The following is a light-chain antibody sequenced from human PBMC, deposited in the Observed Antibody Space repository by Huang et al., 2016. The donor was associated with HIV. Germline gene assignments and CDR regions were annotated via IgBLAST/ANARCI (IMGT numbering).Light chain of an antibody. CDR3: QQRKNWPQT. V-gene: IGKV3-11*01. Sequence: ELVLTQSPATLSLSPGERATLSCGASQSVSRYLAWYQQKPGQSPRVLIYGASNRATGIPARFSGSGSGTDFTLTISSLEPEDFAVYYCQQRKNWPQTFGQGTKVEIK. CDR1: QSVSRY. CDR2: GAS. J-gene: IGKJ1*01.